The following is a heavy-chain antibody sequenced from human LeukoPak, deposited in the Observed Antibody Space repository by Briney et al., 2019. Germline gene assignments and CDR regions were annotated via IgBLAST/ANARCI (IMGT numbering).Heavy chain of an antibody. Sequence: SQTLSLTCTVSGGSISSDGYYWSWIRQHPGKGLEWIGEIYHSGSTNYNPSLKSRVIISVDKSKDQFSLKLSSVTAADTAVFYCATKVAGIGYYYGMDVWGQGTTVTVSS. CDR3: ATKVAGIGYYYGMDV. D-gene: IGHD6-19*01. CDR2: IYHSGST. J-gene: IGHJ6*02. V-gene: IGHV4-31*09. CDR1: GGSISSDGYY.